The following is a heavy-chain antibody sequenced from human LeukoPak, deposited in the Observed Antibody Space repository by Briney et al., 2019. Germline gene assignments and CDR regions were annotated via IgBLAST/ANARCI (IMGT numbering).Heavy chain of an antibody. CDR3: AREIFGSGCYPDF. Sequence: GTSLRLSCAASGFAFNTYAMHWVRQAPGKGLEWVTLIWHDGSHKFYIDSVRGRFTISRDNSKNTVYLQMNGLRAEDTAVYYCAREIFGSGCYPDFWGQGTLVTVSS. D-gene: IGHD3-10*01. J-gene: IGHJ4*02. CDR1: GFAFNTYA. CDR2: IWHDGSHK. V-gene: IGHV3-33*01.